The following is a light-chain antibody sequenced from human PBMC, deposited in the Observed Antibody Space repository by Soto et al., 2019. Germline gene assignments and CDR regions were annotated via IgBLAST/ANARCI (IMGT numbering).Light chain of an antibody. J-gene: IGKJ4*01. CDR3: QQSFSTLLS. Sequence: DIQMTQSPSSLSASVGDRVTITCRASQSISGYLNWYQQKPGKAPKLLISGASTLQSGVPSRFSGRGSGTDFTLAISSLPPEDVAVYYCQQSFSTLLSFGGGTKVDIK. CDR1: QSISGY. V-gene: IGKV1-39*01. CDR2: GAS.